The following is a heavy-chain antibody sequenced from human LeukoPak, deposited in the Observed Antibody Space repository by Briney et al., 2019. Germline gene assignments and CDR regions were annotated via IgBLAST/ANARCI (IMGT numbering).Heavy chain of an antibody. Sequence: GASVKVSCKASGYTFTSYAMNWVRQAPGQGLEWMGWINTNTGNPTYAQGFTGRFVFSLDTSVSTAYLQISSLKAEDTAVYYCARQGRTMVAATEDPFDPWGQGTLVTVSS. V-gene: IGHV7-4-1*02. CDR3: ARQGRTMVAATEDPFDP. CDR2: INTNTGNP. J-gene: IGHJ5*02. CDR1: GYTFTSYA. D-gene: IGHD2-15*01.